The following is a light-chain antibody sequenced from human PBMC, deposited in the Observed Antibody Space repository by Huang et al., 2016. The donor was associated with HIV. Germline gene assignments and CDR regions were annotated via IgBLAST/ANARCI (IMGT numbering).Light chain of an antibody. CDR1: QSITTY. J-gene: IGKJ1*01. V-gene: IGKV1-39*01. CDR3: QQSYSIPWT. CDR2: AAS. Sequence: IQMTQSPSSLPAFVGDRVTITCRASQSITTYLNWYQQKIGESPKLRIYAASILQSGVPLRFGGSGSGTNFSLTITNLQSEDFAVYYCQQSYSIPWTFGQGTRVEI.